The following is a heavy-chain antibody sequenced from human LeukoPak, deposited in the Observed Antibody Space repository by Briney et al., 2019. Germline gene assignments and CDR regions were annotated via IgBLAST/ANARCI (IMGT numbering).Heavy chain of an antibody. D-gene: IGHD6-6*01. CDR3: AREAIPGQLGHKYFDY. Sequence: PSETLSLTCTVSGGSISSGDYYWSWIRQPPGKGLEWIGYIYYSGSTYYNPSLKSRVTISVDTSKNQFSLKLSSVTAADTAVYYCAREAIPGQLGHKYFDYWGQGTLVTVSS. CDR1: GGSISSGDYY. CDR2: IYYSGST. V-gene: IGHV4-30-4*01. J-gene: IGHJ4*02.